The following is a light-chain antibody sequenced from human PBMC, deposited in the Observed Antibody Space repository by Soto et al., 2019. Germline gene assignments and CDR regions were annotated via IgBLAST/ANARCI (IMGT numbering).Light chain of an antibody. V-gene: IGKV3-20*01. CDR2: DAS. CDR1: QSVANNY. J-gene: IGKJ4*01. Sequence: EIVLTQCPGTLSLSPGERATLSCRASQSVANNYLAWYQQKPGQAPRFLMYDASSRATGIPDRFSGSGSGTDFTLTISRVEPEDVEVYYCEQYGSTPLTFGGGTKVEIK. CDR3: EQYGSTPLT.